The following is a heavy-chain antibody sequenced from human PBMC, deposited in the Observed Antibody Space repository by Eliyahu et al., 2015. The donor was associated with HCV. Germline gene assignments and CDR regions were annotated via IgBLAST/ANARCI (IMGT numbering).Heavy chain of an antibody. CDR1: GFPFSGYS. V-gene: IGHV3-21*01. J-gene: IGHJ3*01. CDR3: ARDRGGVEHDSFDV. CDR2: ITSSSSFI. Sequence: QLVESGGGLVKPGGSLRLSCAASGFPFSGYSLNWVRQAPGKGLEWVSSITSSSSFIYYADSVKGRFSVSRDNAKNSLYLQMNSLRADDTAMYYCARDRGGVEHDSFDVWGQGTMVTVSS. D-gene: IGHD3-10*01.